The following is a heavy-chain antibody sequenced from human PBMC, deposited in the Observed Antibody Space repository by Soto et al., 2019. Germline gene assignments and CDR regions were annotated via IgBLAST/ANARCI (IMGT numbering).Heavy chain of an antibody. CDR3: AKDKGTFGGTWYFDL. CDR2: ISYDGSNK. Sequence: QVQLVESGGGVVQPGRSLRLSCAASGFTFSSYGMHWVRQAPGKGLEWVAVISYDGSNKYYADSVKGRFTISRDNSKKGLYLQMNGLRAEDTAVYYCAKDKGTFGGTWYFDLWGRGNLVTVCS. J-gene: IGHJ2*01. D-gene: IGHD2-15*01. V-gene: IGHV3-30*18. CDR1: GFTFSSYG.